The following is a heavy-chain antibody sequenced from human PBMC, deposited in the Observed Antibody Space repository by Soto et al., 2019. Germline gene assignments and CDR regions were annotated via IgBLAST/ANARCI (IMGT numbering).Heavy chain of an antibody. V-gene: IGHV4-4*07. CDR3: ARACSSNSCYDVFDY. J-gene: IGHJ4*02. CDR1: GXSISSYY. D-gene: IGHD2-2*01. Sequence: LSLTFTVSGXSISSYYWSWIRQPAGKGLEWIGRIYTSGSTNYNPSLKSRVTMSVDTSKNQFSLKLSSVPAADTAVYYCARACSSNSCYDVFDYWGQGTLVTVSS. CDR2: IYTSGST.